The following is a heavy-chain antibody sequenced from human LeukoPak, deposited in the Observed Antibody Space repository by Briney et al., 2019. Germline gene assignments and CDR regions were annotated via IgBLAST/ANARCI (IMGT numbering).Heavy chain of an antibody. CDR2: IIDNGGT. V-gene: IGHV4-34*12. CDR1: GGSFSGYY. CDR3: ARSATVTTGYFDY. Sequence: SETLSLTCAVYGGSFSGYYWTWIRQSPGKGLEWIGEIIDNGGTNYSPSLKSRVTISADPSKNQFSLKLTSVTAAETAVYYCARSATVTTGYFDYWGQGALVTVSS. J-gene: IGHJ4*02. D-gene: IGHD4-17*01.